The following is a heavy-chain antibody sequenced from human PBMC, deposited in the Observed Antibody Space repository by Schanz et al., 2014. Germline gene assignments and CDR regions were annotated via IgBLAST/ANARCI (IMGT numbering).Heavy chain of an antibody. D-gene: IGHD3-22*01. CDR3: AKDGRLPYYGTGSDFDY. CDR1: GFTFSIYG. Sequence: EVHLVESGESLVQPGGSLRLSCAASGFTFSIYGMSWVRQAPGKGLEWVSRMIGSGSSVFYADSVKGRFTISRDNLKNTVYLQMNSLRAGDTAVYYCAKDGRLPYYGTGSDFDYWGQGTLVAVSS. CDR2: MIGSGSSV. J-gene: IGHJ4*02. V-gene: IGHV3-23*04.